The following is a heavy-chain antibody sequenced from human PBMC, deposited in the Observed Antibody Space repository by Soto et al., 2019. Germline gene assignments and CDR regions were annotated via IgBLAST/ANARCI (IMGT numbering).Heavy chain of an antibody. Sequence: GGSLRLSCAASGFTFSNAWMNWVRQAPGKGLEWVGRIKSKTDGGTTDYAAPVKGRFTISRDDSKNTLYLQMNSLKTEDTAVYYCTTYDYVWGSYRYPLEVDAFDIWGQGTMVTVSS. D-gene: IGHD3-16*02. CDR2: IKSKTDGGTT. CDR3: TTYDYVWGSYRYPLEVDAFDI. CDR1: GFTFSNAW. J-gene: IGHJ3*02. V-gene: IGHV3-15*07.